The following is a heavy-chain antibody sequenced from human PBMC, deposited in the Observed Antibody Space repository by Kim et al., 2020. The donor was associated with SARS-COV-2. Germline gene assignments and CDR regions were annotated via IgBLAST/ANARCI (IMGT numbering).Heavy chain of an antibody. CDR3: ARFEGYGMDV. Sequence: GGSLRLSCAASGFTFSTYSMNWVRQAPGKGLEWVSSISTSSSYIYYADSAKGRFTISRDNAKSSLFLQINSLRVEDTGVYYCARFEGYGMDVWGQGTTVT. J-gene: IGHJ6*02. V-gene: IGHV3-21*01. CDR2: ISTSSSYI. CDR1: GFTFSTYS. D-gene: IGHD3-9*01.